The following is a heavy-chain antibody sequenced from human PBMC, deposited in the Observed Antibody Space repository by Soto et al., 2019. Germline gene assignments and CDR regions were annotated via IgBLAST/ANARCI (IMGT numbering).Heavy chain of an antibody. J-gene: IGHJ5*02. D-gene: IGHD2-15*01. CDR3: ARDYRTRPDDIVVVVAADNWFDP. Sequence: GGSLRLSCAASGFTFSSYGMHWVRQAPGKGLEWVAVIWYDGSNKYYADSVKGRFTISRDNAKNTLYLQMNSLRAEDTAVYYCARDYRTRPDDIVVVVAADNWFDPWGQGTLVTVSS. V-gene: IGHV3-33*01. CDR1: GFTFSSYG. CDR2: IWYDGSNK.